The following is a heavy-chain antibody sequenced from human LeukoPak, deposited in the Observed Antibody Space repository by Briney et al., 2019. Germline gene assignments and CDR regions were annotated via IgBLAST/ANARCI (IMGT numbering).Heavy chain of an antibody. V-gene: IGHV3-23*01. J-gene: IGHJ3*02. D-gene: IGHD1-26*01. Sequence: GGSLRLSCAASGFTFSSYAMSWVRQAPGKGLEWVSAISGSGGSTYYADSVKGRFTISRDNSKNTLYQQMNSLRAEDTAVYYCAKYSGSTGGPFDIWGQGTMVTVSS. CDR3: AKYSGSTGGPFDI. CDR1: GFTFSSYA. CDR2: ISGSGGST.